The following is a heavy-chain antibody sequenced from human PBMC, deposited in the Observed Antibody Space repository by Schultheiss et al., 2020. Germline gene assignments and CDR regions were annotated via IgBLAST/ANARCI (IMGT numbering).Heavy chain of an antibody. CDR1: GFTFSSYE. Sequence: WGSLRLSCSASGFTFSSYEMNWVRQAPGKGLEDVSVISGNGGSTNYADSVKGRFSISRDNTKNTLYLQMNSLRAEDTAVYYCARNYNDGTSGRFDSWGQGSLVTVSS. J-gene: IGHJ5*01. D-gene: IGHD1-7*01. CDR2: ISGNGGST. CDR3: ARNYNDGTSGRFDS. V-gene: IGHV3-64*04.